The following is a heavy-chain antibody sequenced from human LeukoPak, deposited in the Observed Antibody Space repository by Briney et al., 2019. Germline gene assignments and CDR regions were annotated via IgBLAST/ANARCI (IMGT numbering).Heavy chain of an antibody. D-gene: IGHD3-22*01. CDR3: AKSGTYYYDSSGYFY. Sequence: GGSLRLSCATSGFTFSNYAIHWDRQAPGKGLEWVAVISNDGNNKHYADSVKGRFTISRDNSKDTLYLQMNSLRAEDTAVYYCAKSGTYYYDSSGYFYWGQGTLVTVSS. J-gene: IGHJ4*02. CDR2: ISNDGNNK. V-gene: IGHV3-30-3*01. CDR1: GFTFSNYA.